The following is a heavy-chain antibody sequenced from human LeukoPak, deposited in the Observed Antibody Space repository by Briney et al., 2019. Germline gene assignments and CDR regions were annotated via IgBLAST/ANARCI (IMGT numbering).Heavy chain of an antibody. J-gene: IGHJ5*02. CDR3: ARTVAGTSWFDP. CDR2: INPSGGST. V-gene: IGHV1-46*01. D-gene: IGHD6-19*01. CDR1: GYTFTSYY. Sequence: ASVTVSCTASGYTFTSYYMHWVRQAPGQGLEWMGIINPSGGSTSYAQKFQGRVTMTRDTSTSTVYMELSSLRSEDTAVYYCARTVAGTSWFDPWGQGTLVTVSS.